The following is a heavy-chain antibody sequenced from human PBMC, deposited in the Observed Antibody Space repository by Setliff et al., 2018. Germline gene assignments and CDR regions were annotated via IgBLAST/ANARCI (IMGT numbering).Heavy chain of an antibody. CDR2: INPSSGRT. CDR3: ALYDYYYDADGPRNWFDP. D-gene: IGHD3-22*01. Sequence: ASVKVSCKASGYTFTSHYMHWVRQAPGLGLEWMGTINPSSGRTSYAQKFQGRVTMTRDTSITTAYMELSRLRSDDTALYYCALYDYYYDADGPRNWFDPWGQGTLVTVSS. J-gene: IGHJ5*02. CDR1: GYTFTSHY. V-gene: IGHV1-46*01.